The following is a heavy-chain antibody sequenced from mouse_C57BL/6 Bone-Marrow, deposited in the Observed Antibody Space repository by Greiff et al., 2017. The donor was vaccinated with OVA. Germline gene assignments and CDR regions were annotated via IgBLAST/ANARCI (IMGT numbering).Heavy chain of an antibody. CDR2: ISSGGSYT. D-gene: IGHD2-3*01. CDR3: ARWLLRYAMDY. Sequence: DVKLVESGGDLVKPGGSLKLSCAASGFTFSSYGMSWVRQTPDKRLEWVATISSGGSYTYYPDSVKGRFTISRDNAKNTLYLQMSSLKSEDTAMYYCARWLLRYAMDYWGQGTSVTVSS. CDR1: GFTFSSYG. V-gene: IGHV5-6*02. J-gene: IGHJ4*01.